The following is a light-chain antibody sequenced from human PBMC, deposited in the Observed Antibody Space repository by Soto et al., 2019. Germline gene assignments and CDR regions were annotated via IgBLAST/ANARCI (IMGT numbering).Light chain of an antibody. CDR1: SSDVGGYNY. V-gene: IGLV2-14*01. Sequence: QPVLTQPASVSGSPGQSITISCTGTSSDVGGYNYVSWYQQHPGKAPKLMIYEVSNRPSGVSNRFSGSKSGNTASLTISGLQAGDEADYYCSSYTSSSSPYVFGTGTKLTVL. CDR3: SSYTSSSSPYV. CDR2: EVS. J-gene: IGLJ1*01.